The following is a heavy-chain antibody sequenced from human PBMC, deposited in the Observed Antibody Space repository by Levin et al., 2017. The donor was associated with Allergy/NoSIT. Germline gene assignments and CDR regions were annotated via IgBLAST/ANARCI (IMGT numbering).Heavy chain of an antibody. D-gene: IGHD6-13*01. J-gene: IGHJ6*04. V-gene: IGHV3-30*18. CDR2: IAYDGSNK. Sequence: GGSLRLSCAASGFTFSSYGMHWVREAPGKGLEWVAVIAYDGSNKYYADSVKGRFTISRDNSENTLYLQMNSLRVEDTAVYYCAKPLGIGEAGWLESGLDVWGKGTTVTVFS. CDR3: AKPLGIGEAGWLESGLDV. CDR1: GFTFSSYG.